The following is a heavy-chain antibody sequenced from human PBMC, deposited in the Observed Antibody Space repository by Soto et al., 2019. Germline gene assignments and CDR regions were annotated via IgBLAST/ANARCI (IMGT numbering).Heavy chain of an antibody. CDR2: SYYSGST. D-gene: IGHD5-12*01. CDR3: ARGNSGYEGRYYYYLDV. J-gene: IGHJ6*03. Sequence: QVQLQESGPGLVKPSETLSLTCTVSGGSISSYYWSWSWQPPGQGLEWIGYSYYSGSTNYNPSRKRRVTIAADTSKHQFSQGLSSVTAADSAVYYCARGNSGYEGRYYYYLDVLGKGTPGNVSS. V-gene: IGHV4-59*08. CDR1: GGSISSYY.